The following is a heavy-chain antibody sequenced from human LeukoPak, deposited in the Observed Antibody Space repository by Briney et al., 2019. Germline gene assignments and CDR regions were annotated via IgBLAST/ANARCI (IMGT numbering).Heavy chain of an antibody. Sequence: PGGSLRLSCAASGFIFSSYAMHWVRQAPGKGLEWVAVISFDGSNKYYADSVKGRFTISRDNFENMLNLQMNSLRGEDTAVYYCASSLGSSGWYRSYYCDNWGQGTLVTVSS. CDR2: ISFDGSNK. CDR3: ASSLGSSGWYRSYYCDN. CDR1: GFIFSSYA. V-gene: IGHV3-30-3*01. J-gene: IGHJ4*02. D-gene: IGHD6-19*01.